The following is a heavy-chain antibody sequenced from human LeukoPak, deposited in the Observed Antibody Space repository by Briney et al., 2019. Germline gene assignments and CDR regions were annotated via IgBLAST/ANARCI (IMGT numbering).Heavy chain of an antibody. Sequence: GRSLRLSCAASGFTFSSYGMHWARQAPGKGLEWVAVISYDGSNKYYVDSVKGRFTISRDNSKNTLYLQMNSLRVEDTAVYYCAKRFSSGWDFDYWGQGTLVTVSS. V-gene: IGHV3-30*18. D-gene: IGHD6-19*01. CDR1: GFTFSSYG. CDR2: ISYDGSNK. J-gene: IGHJ4*02. CDR3: AKRFSSGWDFDY.